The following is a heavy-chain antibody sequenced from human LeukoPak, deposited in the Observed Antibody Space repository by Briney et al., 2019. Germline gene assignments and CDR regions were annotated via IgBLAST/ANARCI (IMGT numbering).Heavy chain of an antibody. Sequence: QSGGPLRLSCAASGFTLSSYWIHWVRQAPGEGLVWVSRINPDGSRTDYADSVKGRFTISRDNTKNTVDLQMNSLRAEDTAVYYCARDSEAPSNCWGQGTLVTVSS. CDR1: GFTLSSYW. CDR2: INPDGSRT. J-gene: IGHJ4*02. CDR3: ARDSEAPSNC. V-gene: IGHV3-74*01.